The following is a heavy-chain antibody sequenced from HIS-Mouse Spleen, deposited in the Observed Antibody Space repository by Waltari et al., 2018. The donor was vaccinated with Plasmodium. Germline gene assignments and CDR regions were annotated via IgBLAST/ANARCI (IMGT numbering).Heavy chain of an antibody. V-gene: IGHV3-23*01. CDR2: MRGSGVSK. D-gene: IGHD7-27*01. CDR3: AKSSKGTGDLWDY. J-gene: IGHJ4*02. CDR1: GFTFSSYA. Sequence: EVQLLESGGGLVQPGGSLRLSCAASGFTFSSYAMSWVRQAPGEGEEGGSAMRGSGVSKYNADSVEGRFTISRDNSKNTLYLQMNSLRAEDTAVYYCAKSSKGTGDLWDYWGQGTLVTVSS.